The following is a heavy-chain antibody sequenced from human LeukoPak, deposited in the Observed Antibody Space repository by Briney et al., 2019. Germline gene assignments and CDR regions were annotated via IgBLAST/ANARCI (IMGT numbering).Heavy chain of an antibody. D-gene: IGHD5-12*01. CDR1: GFSLSSRGVS. CDR3: ARSPPWLEHTPFYFDS. Sequence: KSGPTLVNPTQTLTLTCTFSGFSLSSRGVSVGWIRLPPGKALEWLALIYWNDDKRYSPSLKTRLTITKDTSKNQVVLRMTNMDPVDTATYYCARSPPWLEHTPFYFDSWGQGTPVTVSS. V-gene: IGHV2-5*01. J-gene: IGHJ4*02. CDR2: IYWNDDK.